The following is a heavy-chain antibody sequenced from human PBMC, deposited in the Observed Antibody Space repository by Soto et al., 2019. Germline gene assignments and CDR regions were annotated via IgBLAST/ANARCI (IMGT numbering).Heavy chain of an antibody. CDR3: ARDGGNDYGYYPGGGPIDY. D-gene: IGHD4-17*01. CDR2: IYYSGST. J-gene: IGHJ4*02. CDR1: GGSISSGGYY. V-gene: IGHV4-31*03. Sequence: QVQLQESGPGLVKPSQTLSLTCTVSGGSISSGGYYWSWIRQHPGKGLEWIGYIYYSGSTYYNPSPKCRFTLSVDTSKNLFSLKLSSVPAADTAVYYCARDGGNDYGYYPGGGPIDYWGQGTLVTVSS.